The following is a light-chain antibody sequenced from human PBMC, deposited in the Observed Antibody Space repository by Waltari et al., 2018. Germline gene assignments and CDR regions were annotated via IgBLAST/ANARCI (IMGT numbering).Light chain of an antibody. J-gene: IGKJ2*01. Sequence: ASQSASSNSYWYQQKPGQGPRLIRYGASITATGFPARFSGSGSGTEFSLTISSMESEDVAIYYCHQFDVSHPQRAFGQGTRVDIK. CDR1: QSASSN. CDR3: HQFDVSHPQRA. CDR2: GAS. V-gene: IGKV3-15*01.